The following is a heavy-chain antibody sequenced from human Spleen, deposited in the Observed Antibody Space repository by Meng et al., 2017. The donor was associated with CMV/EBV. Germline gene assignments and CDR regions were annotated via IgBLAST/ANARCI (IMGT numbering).Heavy chain of an antibody. D-gene: IGHD3-22*01. J-gene: IGHJ4*02. Sequence: ASVKVSCKASGNSFTGYYMHWVRQAPGQGLEWMGWINPNSGGTNYAQKFQGRVTMTRDTSISTAYMELSRLRPDDTAVYYCARDALTPDSSVDYWGQGTLVTVSS. CDR3: ARDALTPDSSVDY. CDR2: INPNSGGT. CDR1: GNSFTGYY. V-gene: IGHV1-2*02.